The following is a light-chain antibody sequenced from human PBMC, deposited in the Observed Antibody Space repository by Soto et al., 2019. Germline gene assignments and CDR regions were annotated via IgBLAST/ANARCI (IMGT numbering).Light chain of an antibody. CDR3: QQYNNWPPGT. Sequence: EIVLTQPPGTLSLSPGERATLSCRASQSISNSYLAWYQQKPGQAPRLVIHGISTRATGVPDRFSGSGSGTEFTLTITSLQSEDFAVYYCQQYNNWPPGTFGQGTKVDIK. V-gene: IGKV3D-15*01. CDR2: GIS. CDR1: QSISNSY. J-gene: IGKJ1*01.